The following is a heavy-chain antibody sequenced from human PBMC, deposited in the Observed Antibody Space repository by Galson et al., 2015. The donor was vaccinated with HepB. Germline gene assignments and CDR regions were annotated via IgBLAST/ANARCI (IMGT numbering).Heavy chain of an antibody. V-gene: IGHV1-18*01. J-gene: IGHJ4*02. Sequence: SVMVSCKASGYTFNHSGLSWVRQAPGHGPECMGWFNTSNNYTHYAEHVRDSVTMTTDTSTTTAYMELRGLTSEDTAMYFCARSVIALHRGALVSYFDFWGQGSLLTVSS. CDR1: GYTFNHSG. CDR3: ARSVIALHRGALVSYFDF. CDR2: FNTSNNYT. D-gene: IGHD3-22*01.